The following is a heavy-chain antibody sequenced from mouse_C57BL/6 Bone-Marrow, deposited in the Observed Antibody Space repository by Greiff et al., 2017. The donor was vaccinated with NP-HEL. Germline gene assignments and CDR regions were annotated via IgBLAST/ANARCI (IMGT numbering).Heavy chain of an antibody. CDR1: GYAFSSSW. V-gene: IGHV1-82*01. Sequence: QVQLQQSGPELVKPGASVKISCKASGYAFSSSWMNWVKQRPGKGLEWIGRIYPGDGDTNYNGKFKGKATLTADKSSSTAYMQLSSLTSEDSAVYFSVDGYYVAWFAYWGQATLVTVSA. CDR2: IYPGDGDT. CDR3: VDGYYVAWFAY. D-gene: IGHD2-3*01. J-gene: IGHJ3*01.